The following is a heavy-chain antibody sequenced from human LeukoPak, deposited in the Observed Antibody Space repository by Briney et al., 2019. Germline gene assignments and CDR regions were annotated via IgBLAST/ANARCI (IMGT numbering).Heavy chain of an antibody. V-gene: IGHV3-21*01. J-gene: IGHJ4*02. Sequence: GGSLRLSCAASGFTFSSYSVNWVRQAPGKGLEWVSSISSSSSYIYYADSVKGRFTISRDNAKNSLYLQMNSLRAEDTAVYYCARAISSGDFDYWGQGTLVTVSS. CDR1: GFTFSSYS. D-gene: IGHD6-19*01. CDR3: ARAISSGDFDY. CDR2: ISSSSSYI.